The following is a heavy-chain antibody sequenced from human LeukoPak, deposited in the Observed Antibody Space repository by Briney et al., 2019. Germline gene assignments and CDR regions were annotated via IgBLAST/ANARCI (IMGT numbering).Heavy chain of an antibody. V-gene: IGHV4-4*02. CDR1: GGSISSSNW. Sequence: SETLSLTCAVSGGSISSSNWWNWVRQPPEKGLEWIGEVYHSGSTNYNPSLKSRVTISVDKSKNQFSLKLSSVTAADTAVYYCARADFWSEFDYWGQGTLVTVSS. D-gene: IGHD3-3*01. CDR2: VYHSGST. J-gene: IGHJ4*02. CDR3: ARADFWSEFDY.